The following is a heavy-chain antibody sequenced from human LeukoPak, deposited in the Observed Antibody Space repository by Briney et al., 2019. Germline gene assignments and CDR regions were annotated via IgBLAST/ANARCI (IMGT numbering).Heavy chain of an antibody. V-gene: IGHV1-2*02. CDR2: INPNSGGT. CDR3: ARGPMVRGVIMEVY. D-gene: IGHD3-10*01. J-gene: IGHJ4*02. CDR1: GYTFTSYY. Sequence: ASVKVSCKASGYTFTSYYMHWVRQAPGQGLEWMGWINPNSGGTNYAQKFQGRVTMTRDTSISTAYMELSRLRSDDTAVYYCARGPMVRGVIMEVYWGQGTLVTVSS.